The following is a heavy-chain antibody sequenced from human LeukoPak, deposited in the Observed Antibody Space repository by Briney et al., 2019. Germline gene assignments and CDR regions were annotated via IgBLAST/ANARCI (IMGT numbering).Heavy chain of an antibody. CDR2: ISGSGGST. D-gene: IGHD6-19*01. CDR1: GFTFSSYA. J-gene: IGHJ4*02. CDR3: AKDRVSSGWYDY. V-gene: IGHV3-23*01. Sequence: PGGSLRLSCAASGFTFSSYAMSWVRQAPGKGREWVSAISGSGGSTYYADSVKGRFTISRDNSKNTLYLQMNSLRAEDTAVYYCAKDRVSSGWYDYWGQGTLVTVSS.